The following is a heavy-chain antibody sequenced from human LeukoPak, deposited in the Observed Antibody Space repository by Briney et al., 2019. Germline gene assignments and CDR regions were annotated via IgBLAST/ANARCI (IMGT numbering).Heavy chain of an antibody. CDR1: GFTFSSYA. CDR3: ATFGGSIDY. J-gene: IGHJ4*02. D-gene: IGHD4-23*01. CDR2: ISGSGGST. Sequence: AGGSLRLSCAASGFTFSSYAMSWVRQAPGKGLEWVSAISGSGGSTYYADSVKGRFTISRDDSKNTLYLQMNSLRAEDTAVYYCATFGGSIDYWGQGTLVTVSS. V-gene: IGHV3-23*01.